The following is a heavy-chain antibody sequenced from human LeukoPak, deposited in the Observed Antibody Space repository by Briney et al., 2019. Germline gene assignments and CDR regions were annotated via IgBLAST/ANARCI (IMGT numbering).Heavy chain of an antibody. D-gene: IGHD2-15*01. V-gene: IGHV4-61*05. CDR3: ARQQYCSGGSCYESGWFDP. Sequence: SETLSLTCTVSGGSISSSSYYWGWIRQPPGKGLEWIGYIYYSGSTNYNPSLKSRVTISVDTSKNQFSLKLSSVTAADTAVYYCARQQYCSGGSCYESGWFDPWGQGTLVTVSS. CDR2: IYYSGST. J-gene: IGHJ5*02. CDR1: GGSISSSSYY.